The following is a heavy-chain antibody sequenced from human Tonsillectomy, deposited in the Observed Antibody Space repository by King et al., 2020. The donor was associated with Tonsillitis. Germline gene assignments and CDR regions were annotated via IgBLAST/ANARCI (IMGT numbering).Heavy chain of an antibody. CDR3: ARSPPYDSSDYADAFDI. D-gene: IGHD3-22*01. CDR1: GYTFSSYW. V-gene: IGHV5-51*03. J-gene: IGHJ3*02. CDR2: IYPGDSDT. Sequence: QLVQSGAEVKKPGESLKISCKGSGYTFSSYWIAWVRQMPGKGLEWMGIIYPGDSDTRYSPSFQGQVTISADKSISTAYLQGRSLKASDTAMYYCARSPPYDSSDYADAFDIGGQGTMVTVSS.